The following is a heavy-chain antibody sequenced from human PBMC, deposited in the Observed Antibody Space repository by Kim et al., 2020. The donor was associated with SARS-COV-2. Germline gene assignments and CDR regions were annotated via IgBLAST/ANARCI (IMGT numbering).Heavy chain of an antibody. Sequence: SETLSLTCTVSGVSISSADYYSSWIRQPPGNRLAWIAYIYYSGSTYYNPSLKSRVSISVDTSKNQFSLKLSSVTAAVTAVFYCASALIAGNYFDYWGQGTLVPVSS. V-gene: IGHV4-31*03. CDR1: GVSISSADYY. CDR3: ASALIAGNYFDY. J-gene: IGHJ4*02. CDR2: IYYSGST. D-gene: IGHD1-20*01.